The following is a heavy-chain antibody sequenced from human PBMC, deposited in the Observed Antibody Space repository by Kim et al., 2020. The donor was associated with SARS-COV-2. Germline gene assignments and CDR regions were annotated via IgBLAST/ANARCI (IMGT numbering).Heavy chain of an antibody. D-gene: IGHD3-10*01. J-gene: IGHJ4*02. CDR3: ARDTPTYYYIDY. Sequence: SYAQKFQGRVTVTRDTSTSTVYMELSSLRSEDTAVYYCARDTPTYYYIDYWGQGTLVTVSS. V-gene: IGHV1-46*01.